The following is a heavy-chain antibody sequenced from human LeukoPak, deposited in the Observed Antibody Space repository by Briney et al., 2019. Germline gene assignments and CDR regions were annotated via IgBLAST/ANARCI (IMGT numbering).Heavy chain of an antibody. D-gene: IGHD6-6*01. CDR3: AREVAARRLGSWFDP. V-gene: IGHV3-7*01. CDR2: IKQDGSEK. J-gene: IGHJ5*02. Sequence: PGGSLRLSCAASGFTFSSYWMSWVRQAPGKGLEWVANIKQDGSEKYYVDSVKGRFTISRDAKNSLYLQMNSLRAEDTAVYYCAREVAARRLGSWFDPWGQGTLVTVSS. CDR1: GFTFSSYW.